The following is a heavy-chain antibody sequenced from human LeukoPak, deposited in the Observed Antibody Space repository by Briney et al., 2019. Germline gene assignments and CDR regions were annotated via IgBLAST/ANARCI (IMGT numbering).Heavy chain of an antibody. Sequence: SETLSLTCTVSGGPISTYYWSWIRQPPGQGLEWIGYIHYSGSTNYNPSLKSRVTISVDTSKNQFSLNLKSVTAADTAVYYCARGSDYYGSGIKYNWFDPWGQGTLVTVSS. D-gene: IGHD3-10*01. CDR1: GGPISTYY. CDR2: IHYSGST. CDR3: ARGSDYYGSGIKYNWFDP. V-gene: IGHV4-59*01. J-gene: IGHJ5*02.